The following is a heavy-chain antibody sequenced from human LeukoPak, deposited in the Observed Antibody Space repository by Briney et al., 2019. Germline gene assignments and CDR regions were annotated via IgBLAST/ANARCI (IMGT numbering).Heavy chain of an antibody. CDR1: GFTFSSYS. CDR3: EATMIVVVITTADY. Sequence: GGSLGLSCAASGFTFSSYSMSWVRQAPGKGLEWVGFIRSKAYGGTTEYAASVKGRFTISRDDSKSIAYLQMNSLKTEDTAVYYCEATMIVVVITTADYWGQGTLVTVSS. V-gene: IGHV3-49*04. D-gene: IGHD3-22*01. CDR2: IRSKAYGGTT. J-gene: IGHJ4*02.